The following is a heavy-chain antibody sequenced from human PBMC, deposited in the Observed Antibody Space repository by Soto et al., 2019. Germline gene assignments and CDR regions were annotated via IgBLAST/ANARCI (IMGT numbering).Heavy chain of an antibody. CDR2: IKQDGSEK. V-gene: IGHV3-7*01. J-gene: IGHJ6*02. D-gene: IGHD6-13*01. Sequence: GGSLRLACASSGFTFSSYWMSWVRQAPGKGLEWVANIKQDGSEKYYVDSVKGRFTISRDNAKNSLYLQMNSLRAEDTAVYYCARDALIAAAGFYYYYGMDVWGQGTTVTVSS. CDR1: GFTFSSYW. CDR3: ARDALIAAAGFYYYYGMDV.